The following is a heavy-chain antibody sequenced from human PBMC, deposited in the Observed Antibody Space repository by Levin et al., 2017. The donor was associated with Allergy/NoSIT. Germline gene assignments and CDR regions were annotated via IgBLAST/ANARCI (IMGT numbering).Heavy chain of an antibody. CDR2: IYWDDDK. Sequence: QTLSLTCTFSGFSLRTSGVGVGWIRQPPGKALEWLALIYWDDDKRYSPSLKSRLTITKDTSKNQVVLTMTNMDPVDTATYYCAHSTSSGWYGRIPYYFDYWGQGTLVTVSS. CDR3: AHSTSSGWYGRIPYYFDY. CDR1: GFSLRTSGVG. V-gene: IGHV2-5*02. J-gene: IGHJ4*02. D-gene: IGHD6-19*01.